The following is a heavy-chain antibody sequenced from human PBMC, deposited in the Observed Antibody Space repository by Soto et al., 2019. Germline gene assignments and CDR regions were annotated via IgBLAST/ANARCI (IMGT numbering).Heavy chain of an antibody. V-gene: IGHV3-23*01. CDR2: ITGSGGST. Sequence: GGPLRLSCAASGFTFSIYAMSWVRQAPGKGLESVSAITGSGGSTPSADYVKGRSTTSRDNPKTPLYLQLHSLTADATAVYYCAKIGVVTAASAVDYWGQGTLVTVSS. D-gene: IGHD2-2*01. CDR1: GFTFSIYA. J-gene: IGHJ4*02. CDR3: AKIGVVTAASAVDY.